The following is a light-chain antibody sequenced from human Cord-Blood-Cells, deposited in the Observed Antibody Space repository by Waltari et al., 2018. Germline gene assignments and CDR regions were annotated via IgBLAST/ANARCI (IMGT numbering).Light chain of an antibody. J-gene: IGKJ2*01. V-gene: IGKV1-39*01. CDR2: AAS. CDR1: QSISSY. Sequence: IQMTQSPFSLSASEGDRVTITCRASQSISSYLNWYQQKPGKAPKLLIYAASSLQSGVPSRFSGSGSGTDFTLSISSLQPEDFATYYCQQSYSTPPYSFGQGTKQEIK. CDR3: QQSYSTPPYS.